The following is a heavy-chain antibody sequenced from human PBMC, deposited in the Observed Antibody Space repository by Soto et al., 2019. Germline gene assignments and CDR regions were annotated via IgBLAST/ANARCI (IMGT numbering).Heavy chain of an antibody. D-gene: IGHD2-15*01. CDR2: INPESGNP. J-gene: IGHJ4*02. Sequence: ASVKVSCKAPGYSFTNYYMQWVRLAPGQGFEWVGGINPESGNPKYVPKFQGRVTVTRDTSTSTAYMELNRLTSDDTAVYYCASEDCRNTNCLKGFDYWGQGTLVTVSS. CDR3: ASEDCRNTNCLKGFDY. CDR1: GYSFTNYY. V-gene: IGHV1-2*02.